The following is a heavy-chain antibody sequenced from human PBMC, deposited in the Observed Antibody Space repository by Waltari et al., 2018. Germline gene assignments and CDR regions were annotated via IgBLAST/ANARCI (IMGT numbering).Heavy chain of an antibody. CDR2: IRTSGVT. CDR1: GVSISSPF. V-gene: IGHV4-4*07. Sequence: QVQLQESGPGLVKPSETLSLTRTVSGVSISSPFWTWIRQPAGKGLEWVGRIRTSGVTDYSPSLKSRVTMSVDTSKNQFSLRLSSVTAADTAVYYCARNQNGAFDVWGQGTRVTVSS. J-gene: IGHJ3*01. CDR3: ARNQNGAFDV. D-gene: IGHD2-2*01.